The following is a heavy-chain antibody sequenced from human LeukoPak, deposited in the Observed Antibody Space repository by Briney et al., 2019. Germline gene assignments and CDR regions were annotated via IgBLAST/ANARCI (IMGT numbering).Heavy chain of an antibody. J-gene: IGHJ4*02. V-gene: IGHV3-33*01. Sequence: GGSLRLSCAGSGFTFGGYGMHWFRQTPGKGLEWVAAIAYDGSRAFYADSVKGRSTISRDNSKNTMSVQMDDLRAEDTAVYYCTRYNNDHFDYWGQGTLVTASS. CDR2: IAYDGSRA. CDR1: GFTFGGYG. CDR3: TRYNNDHFDY. D-gene: IGHD1-14*01.